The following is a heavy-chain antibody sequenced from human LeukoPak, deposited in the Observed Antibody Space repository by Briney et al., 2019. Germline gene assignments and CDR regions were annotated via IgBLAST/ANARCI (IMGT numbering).Heavy chain of an antibody. CDR2: INPNTGDT. V-gene: IGHV1-2*02. J-gene: IGHJ4*02. D-gene: IGHD3-22*01. CDR1: GYTLTSYY. Sequence: ASVKVSCKASGYTLTSYYMHWVRQAPGQGLEWMGWINPNTGDTSFAQKFQGRVTLTRDTSISTAYMELSKLRSDDTAVYYCARGGQYVLHYDSSGYPPRGHWGQGTLVTVSS. CDR3: ARGGQYVLHYDSSGYPPRGH.